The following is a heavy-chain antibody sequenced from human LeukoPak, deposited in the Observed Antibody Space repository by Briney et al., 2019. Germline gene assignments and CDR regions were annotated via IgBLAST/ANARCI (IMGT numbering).Heavy chain of an antibody. D-gene: IGHD3-10*01. CDR1: RFTFSSYA. V-gene: IGHV3-21*01. Sequence: GGSLRLSCAASRFTFSSYAMNWVRQAPGKGLEWVSSISSSSSYIYYADSVKGRFTISRDNAKNSLYLQMNSLRAEDTAVYYCARDLVIRGATHDAFDIWGQGTMVTVSS. J-gene: IGHJ3*02. CDR2: ISSSSSYI. CDR3: ARDLVIRGATHDAFDI.